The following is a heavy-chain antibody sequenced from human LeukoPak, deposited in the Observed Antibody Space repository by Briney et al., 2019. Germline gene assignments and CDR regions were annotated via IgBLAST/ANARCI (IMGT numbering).Heavy chain of an antibody. Sequence: PGGSLRLSCAASGFTFSIYTMNRVRQAPGKGLEWVSYISSSSSTIYYADSVKGRFTISRDNAKNSLYLQMNSLRAEDTAVYYCARDWGSHYMDVWGKGTTVTVSS. CDR1: GFTFSIYT. V-gene: IGHV3-48*01. D-gene: IGHD7-27*01. CDR2: ISSSSSTI. CDR3: ARDWGSHYMDV. J-gene: IGHJ6*03.